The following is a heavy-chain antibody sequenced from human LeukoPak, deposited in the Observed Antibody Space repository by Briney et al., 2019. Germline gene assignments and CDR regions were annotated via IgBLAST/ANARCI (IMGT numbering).Heavy chain of an antibody. CDR3: AKRRHYYGSGDYYRDH. Sequence: PGGSLRLSCAASGFTFISYAMRWVREAPGKGLEWVSSISGSCTNTYYSDSVKRRFPISRDNSRNLLFLQMSSLRVEDTAVYYCAKRRHYYGSGDYYRDHWGQGTLVTVSS. D-gene: IGHD3-10*01. CDR2: ISGSCTNT. V-gene: IGHV3-23*01. CDR1: GFTFISYA. J-gene: IGHJ4*02.